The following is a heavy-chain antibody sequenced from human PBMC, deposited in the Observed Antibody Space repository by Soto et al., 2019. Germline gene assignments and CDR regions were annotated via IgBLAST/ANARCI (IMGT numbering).Heavy chain of an antibody. CDR3: ARESAVAALDP. J-gene: IGHJ5*02. CDR1: GYTFIRYG. Sequence: ASVKVSYKASGYTFIRYGITWVRQAPGQGLEWMGWISGYNDYTKYAQKLQGRVTMTTDTSTSTAYMELRSLRSDDTAVYYCARESAVAALDPWGQGTLVTVSS. CDR2: ISGYNDYT. V-gene: IGHV1-18*01. D-gene: IGHD6-19*01.